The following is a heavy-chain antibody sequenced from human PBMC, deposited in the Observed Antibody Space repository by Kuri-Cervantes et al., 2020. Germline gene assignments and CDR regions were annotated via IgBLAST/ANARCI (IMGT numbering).Heavy chain of an antibody. Sequence: GSLRLSCTVSDDYFSRGSYFWSWIRQPPGKGLEWIGYIHHGGSTNYNPSLKSRVNISVDWSRNQFSLKLGSVTAADTAVYYCARDKTYSSGRRSHFDYWGQGTLVTVSS. CDR2: IHHGGST. D-gene: IGHD6-19*01. J-gene: IGHJ4*02. CDR1: DDYFSRGSYF. V-gene: IGHV4-61*01. CDR3: ARDKTYSSGRRSHFDY.